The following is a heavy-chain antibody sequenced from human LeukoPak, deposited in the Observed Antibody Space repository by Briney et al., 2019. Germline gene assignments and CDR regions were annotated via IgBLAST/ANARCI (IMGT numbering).Heavy chain of an antibody. V-gene: IGHV3-74*01. CDR3: ARVKDIAVAGSPDY. CDR1: GFTFSNYW. J-gene: IGHJ4*02. CDR2: INTDGSSV. Sequence: PGGSLRLSCAASGFTFSNYWMHWVRQAPGKGPVWVSRINTDGSSVSHADSVKGQFTISRDNAKDTLYLQMNSLRAEDTAVYYCARVKDIAVAGSPDYWGQGTLVTVSS. D-gene: IGHD6-19*01.